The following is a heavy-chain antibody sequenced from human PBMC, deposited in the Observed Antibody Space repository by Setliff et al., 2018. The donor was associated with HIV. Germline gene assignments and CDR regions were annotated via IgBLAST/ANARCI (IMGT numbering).Heavy chain of an antibody. D-gene: IGHD6-6*01. J-gene: IGHJ4*02. CDR3: VRGRNRVAARPGGPFDY. Sequence: PSETLSLTCTVSNVSINSYYWSWIRQPAGRALEWIGSIYHSGTTYDNPSLKSRVTISVDTSKNQFSLKLSSVTAADTAVYYCVRGRNRVAARPGGPFDYWGQGTLVTVSS. CDR2: IYHSGTT. CDR1: NVSINSYY. V-gene: IGHV4-4*07.